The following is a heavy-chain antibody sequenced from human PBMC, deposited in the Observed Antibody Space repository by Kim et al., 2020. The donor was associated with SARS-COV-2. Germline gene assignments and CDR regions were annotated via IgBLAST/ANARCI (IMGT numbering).Heavy chain of an antibody. D-gene: IGHD3-9*01. V-gene: IGHV1-69*13. Sequence: SVKVSCKASGGTFSSYAISWVRQAPGQGLEWMGGIIPIFGTANYAQKFQGRVTITADESTSTASMELSSLRSEDTAVYYCARDGRYFDWLPPSPQYGMDVWGQGTTVTVSS. J-gene: IGHJ6*02. CDR1: GGTFSSYA. CDR3: ARDGRYFDWLPPSPQYGMDV. CDR2: IIPIFGTA.